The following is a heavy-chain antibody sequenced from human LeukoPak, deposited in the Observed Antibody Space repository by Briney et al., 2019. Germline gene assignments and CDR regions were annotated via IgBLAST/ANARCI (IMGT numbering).Heavy chain of an antibody. V-gene: IGHV3-11*01. CDR2: ISSSGSTI. CDR1: GFTFSDYY. Sequence: KTGGSLRLSCAASGFTFSDYYMSWIRQAPGKGLEWVSYISSSGSTIYYADSVKGRFTISRDNAKNSLYLQMNSLRAEDTAVYYCAAGEPMTTVTISYWGQGTLVTVSS. CDR3: AAGEPMTTVTISY. D-gene: IGHD4-17*01. J-gene: IGHJ4*02.